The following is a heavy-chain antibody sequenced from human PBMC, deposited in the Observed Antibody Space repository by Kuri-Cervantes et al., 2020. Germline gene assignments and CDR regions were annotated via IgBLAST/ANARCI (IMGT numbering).Heavy chain of an antibody. D-gene: IGHD1-26*01. Sequence: ASVKVSCKASGGTFSSYAISWVRQAPGQGLEWMGRISPYNGNTNYAQKLQGRVTMTTDTSTSTAYMELRSLGSDDTAVYYCARLPNPVGATWWFDPWGQGTLVTVSS. CDR3: ARLPNPVGATWWFDP. V-gene: IGHV1-18*01. CDR2: ISPYNGNT. J-gene: IGHJ5*02. CDR1: GGTFSSYA.